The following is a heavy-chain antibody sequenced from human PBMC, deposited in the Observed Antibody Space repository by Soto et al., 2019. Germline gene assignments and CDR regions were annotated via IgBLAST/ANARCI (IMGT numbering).Heavy chain of an antibody. CDR2: IKQDGSEK. Sequence: GGSLRLSCAASGFTFSSYWMSWVRQAPGKGLEWVANIKQDGSEKYYVDSVKGRFTISRDNAKNSLYLQMNSLRAEDTAVYYCARDGGNILTWYSLDYWGQGTQVTVTS. J-gene: IGHJ4*02. V-gene: IGHV3-7*01. CDR1: GFTFSSYW. D-gene: IGHD3-9*01. CDR3: ARDGGNILTWYSLDY.